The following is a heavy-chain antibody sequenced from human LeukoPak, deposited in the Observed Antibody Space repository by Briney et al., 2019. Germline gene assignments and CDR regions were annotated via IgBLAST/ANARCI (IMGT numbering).Heavy chain of an antibody. Sequence: PGGSLRLSCAASGFTFSAYAMSWVRQAPGEGLEWVSAISEDGGDRLYADSVRGRFTISRDNSENTVSLQVNSRRAGDTAVYFCAKESLPHRGYYFDSWGRGTLITVSS. V-gene: IGHV3-23*01. J-gene: IGHJ4*02. CDR2: ISEDGGDR. CDR3: AKESLPHRGYYFDS. D-gene: IGHD3-22*01. CDR1: GFTFSAYA.